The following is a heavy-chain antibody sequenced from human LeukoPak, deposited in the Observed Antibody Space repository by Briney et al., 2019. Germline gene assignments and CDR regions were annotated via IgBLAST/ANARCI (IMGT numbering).Heavy chain of an antibody. CDR3: ARGVDIAGGYFDY. CDR1: GGSISSSDYY. V-gene: IGHV4-30-4*08. CDR2: IYYSGST. D-gene: IGHD1-26*01. Sequence: SETLSLTCTVSGGSISSSDYYWSWIRQPPGKGLEWIGYIYYSGSTYYNPFLKSRVTISVDTSKNQFSLKLSSVTAADTAVYYCARGVDIAGGYFDYWGQGTLVTVSS. J-gene: IGHJ4*02.